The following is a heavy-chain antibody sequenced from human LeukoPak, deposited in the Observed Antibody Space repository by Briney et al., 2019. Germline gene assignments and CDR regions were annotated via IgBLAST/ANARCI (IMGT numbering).Heavy chain of an antibody. J-gene: IGHJ4*02. Sequence: GGSLRLSCAASGFTFSSYAMSWVRQAPGKGLEWVSAISGSGGSTYYADSVKGRFTISRDNSKNTLYLQMNSLRAEDMAVYYCAKLFSGSYFGDYWGQGTLVTVSS. D-gene: IGHD1-26*01. V-gene: IGHV3-23*01. CDR3: AKLFSGSYFGDY. CDR1: GFTFSSYA. CDR2: ISGSGGST.